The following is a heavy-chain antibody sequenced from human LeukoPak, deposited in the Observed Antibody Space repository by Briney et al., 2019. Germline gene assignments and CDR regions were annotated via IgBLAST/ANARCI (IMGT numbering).Heavy chain of an antibody. CDR1: GGSVSSGGYY. CDR3: ARSGVIGTYYYDSSGYYCAY. CDR2: IYPGGST. J-gene: IGHJ4*02. V-gene: IGHV4-30-2*01. D-gene: IGHD3-22*01. Sequence: SQTLSLTCTVSGGSVSSGGYYWGWIRQPPGKGLEWIGYIYPGGSTYYNPSLKGRVSISVGRSENQFSLNLYSVSAADTAVYYCARSGVIGTYYYDSSGYYCAYWGQGTLVTVSS.